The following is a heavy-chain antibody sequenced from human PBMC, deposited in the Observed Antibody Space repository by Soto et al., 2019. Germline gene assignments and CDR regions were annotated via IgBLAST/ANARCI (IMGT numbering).Heavy chain of an antibody. D-gene: IGHD2-15*01. J-gene: IGHJ3*02. V-gene: IGHV3-9*01. CDR2: ISWNSGSI. CDR3: AKDRGGSTDPLPDAFDI. CDR1: GFTFDDYA. Sequence: GGSLRLSCAASGFTFDDYAMHWVRQAPGKGLEWVSGISWNSGSIGYADSVKGRFTISRDNAKNSLYLQMNSLRAEDTALYYCAKDRGGSTDPLPDAFDIWGQATMVTVS.